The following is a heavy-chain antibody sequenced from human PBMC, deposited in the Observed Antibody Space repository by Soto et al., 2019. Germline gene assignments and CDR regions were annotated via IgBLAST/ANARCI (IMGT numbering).Heavy chain of an antibody. V-gene: IGHV4-4*07. CDR1: GDSMSKYY. CDR3: ARTVGAAYYFNF. J-gene: IGHJ4*02. D-gene: IGHD3-16*01. CDR2: ICTSGST. Sequence: QVQLQESGPGLVKPSETLSLTCNVSGDSMSKYYWSWVRQPAGKGLEWIGRICTSGSTNYNPSLQSRVTMSIDTSNKHFSLDLKSVTAADTAVYYCARTVGAAYYFNFWGQGVLVTVSS.